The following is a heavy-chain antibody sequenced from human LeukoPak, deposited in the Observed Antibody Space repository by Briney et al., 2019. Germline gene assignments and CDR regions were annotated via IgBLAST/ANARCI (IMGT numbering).Heavy chain of an antibody. J-gene: IGHJ4*02. D-gene: IGHD2-8*01. CDR1: GFAFSNYA. V-gene: IGHV3-23*01. CDR2: ISGFNT. Sequence: PGGSLRLSCTTSGFAFSNYAMNWVRQAPGKGPEWVSGISGFNTYYADSVKGRFTIFRDNSKNVLYLQMDRLRAEDTAVYSCAKDVCTRPRCLLYFDSWGQGTLVTVSS. CDR3: AKDVCTRPRCLLYFDS.